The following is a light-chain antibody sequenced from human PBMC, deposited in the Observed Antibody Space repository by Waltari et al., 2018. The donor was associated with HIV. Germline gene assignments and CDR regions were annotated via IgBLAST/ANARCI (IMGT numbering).Light chain of an antibody. CDR2: GS. CDR1: SANIGSYA. V-gene: IGLV1-47*01. Sequence: QSALTQEPSMSGTVGQQVTLSCTGTSANIGSYAVSWHQQISHRPPTTGIFGSSLPSGIPDRFSGSKSATTASLTISGLQPEDEADYYCSTWDQSLGIWVFGGGTKLTVL. J-gene: IGLJ3*02. CDR3: STWDQSLGIWV.